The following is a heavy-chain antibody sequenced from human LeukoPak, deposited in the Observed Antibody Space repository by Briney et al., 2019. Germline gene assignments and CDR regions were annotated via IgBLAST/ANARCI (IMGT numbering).Heavy chain of an antibody. CDR2: IKQDGSET. CDR1: GFIFSGYG. D-gene: IGHD3-16*01. V-gene: IGHV3-7*02. J-gene: IGHJ4*02. CDR3: EGGTY. Sequence: PGRSLRLSCAASGFIFSGYGMHWVRQAPGKGLEWVANIKQDGSETYYVDSVRGRFTVSRDNAKNSLFLQMNSLRAEDTAVHYCEGGTYWGQGTLVTVSS.